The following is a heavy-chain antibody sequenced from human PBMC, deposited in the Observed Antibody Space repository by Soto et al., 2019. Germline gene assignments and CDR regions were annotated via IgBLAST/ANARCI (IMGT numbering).Heavy chain of an antibody. CDR1: GFTFSSYA. D-gene: IGHD3-10*01. CDR2: ISYDGSNK. Sequence: QVQLVESGGGVVQPGRSLRLSCAASGFTFSSYAMHWVRQAPGKGLEWVAVISYDGSNKYYADSVKGRFTISRDNSKNTLYLQMNSLRAEDTAVYYCARDRWVTMVRGVIIKRLYYYYYGMDVWGQGTTVTVSS. CDR3: ARDRWVTMVRGVIIKRLYYYYYGMDV. J-gene: IGHJ6*02. V-gene: IGHV3-30-3*01.